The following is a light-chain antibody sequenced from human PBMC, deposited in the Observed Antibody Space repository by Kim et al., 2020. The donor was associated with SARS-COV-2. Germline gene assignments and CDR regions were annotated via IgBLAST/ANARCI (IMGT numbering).Light chain of an antibody. V-gene: IGKV3-20*01. CDR3: QQYGGSPGT. CDR2: GAS. CDR1: QNVDSSY. J-gene: IGKJ1*01. Sequence: PGDRSTASCRTSQNVDSSYIAWYQQKPGQTPKLLFYGASFRASGIPDRFSGTGSGTVFSLTISSLEPDDFAVYYCQQYGGSPGTFGQGTKLDIK.